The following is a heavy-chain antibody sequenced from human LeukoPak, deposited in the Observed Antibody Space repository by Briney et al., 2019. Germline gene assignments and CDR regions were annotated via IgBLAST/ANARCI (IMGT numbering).Heavy chain of an antibody. CDR1: GFTFSSYG. CDR3: AKVCTPGYQEGDFDY. D-gene: IGHD3-16*02. Sequence: PGGSLRLSCAASGFTFSSYGMHWVRQAPGKGLEWVAFIRYDGSNKYYADSVKGRFTISRDNSKNTLYLQMNSLRAEDTAVYYCAKVCTPGYQEGDFDYWGQGTLVTVSS. CDR2: IRYDGSNK. J-gene: IGHJ4*02. V-gene: IGHV3-30*02.